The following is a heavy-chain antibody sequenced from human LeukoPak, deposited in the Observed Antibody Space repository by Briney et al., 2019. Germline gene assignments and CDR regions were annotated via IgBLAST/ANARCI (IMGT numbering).Heavy chain of an antibody. CDR3: ARPVNRLFLF. CDR2: IKEDGGET. J-gene: IGHJ4*02. Sequence: GGSLRLSCVGSGFSLSGDWMTWVREAPGTGLEWVANIKEDGGETYYVDSVKGRFTISRDNAKNSLYLQMNNLRAEDTAVYFCARPVNRLFLFWGPGTLVTVSS. CDR1: GFSLSGDW. D-gene: IGHD2-21*01. V-gene: IGHV3-7*01.